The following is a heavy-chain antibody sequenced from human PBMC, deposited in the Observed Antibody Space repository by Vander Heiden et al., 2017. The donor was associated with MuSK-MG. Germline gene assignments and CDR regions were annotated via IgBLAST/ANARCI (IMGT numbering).Heavy chain of an antibody. CDR2: INHSGST. V-gene: IGHV4-34*01. CDR3: ARGRGYCSSTSCYWARFDY. CDR1: GGSFSGYY. Sequence: QVQLQQWGAGLLKPSETLSLTCAVYGGSFSGYYWSWIGQPPGKGLGWIGEINHSGSTNYNPSLKSRVTISVDTSKNQFSLKLSSVTAADTAVYYCARGRGYCSSTSCYWARFDYWGQGTLVTVSS. D-gene: IGHD2-2*01. J-gene: IGHJ4*02.